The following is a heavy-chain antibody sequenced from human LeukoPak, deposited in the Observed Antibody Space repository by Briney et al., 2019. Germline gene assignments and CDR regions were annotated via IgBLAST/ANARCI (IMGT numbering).Heavy chain of an antibody. D-gene: IGHD5-12*01. V-gene: IGHV3-30-3*01. Sequence: GSLGLSCAASGFTFSSYAMHWVRQAPGKGLEWVAFISYDGSNKYYADSVKGRFTISRDNSKNTLYLQMNSLRAEDTAVYYCAREVATRFDYWGQGTLVTVSS. CDR3: AREVATRFDY. CDR1: GFTFSSYA. J-gene: IGHJ4*02. CDR2: ISYDGSNK.